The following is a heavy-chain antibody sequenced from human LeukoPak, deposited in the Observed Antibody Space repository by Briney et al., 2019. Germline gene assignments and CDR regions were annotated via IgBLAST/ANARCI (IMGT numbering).Heavy chain of an antibody. D-gene: IGHD3-16*02. CDR3: ARELKDYDYVWGSYRTDAFDI. CDR1: GGSISSSNW. J-gene: IGHJ3*02. Sequence: SGTLSLTCAVSGGSISSSNWWSWVRQPPGKGLEWIGEIYHSGSTNYNPSLKSRVTISVDKSKNQFSLKLSSVTAADTAVYYCARELKDYDYVWGSYRTDAFDIWGQGTMVTVSS. CDR2: IYHSGST. V-gene: IGHV4-4*02.